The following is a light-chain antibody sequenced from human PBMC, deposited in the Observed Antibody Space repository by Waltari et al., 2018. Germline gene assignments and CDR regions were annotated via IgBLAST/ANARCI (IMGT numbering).Light chain of an antibody. V-gene: IGLV10-54*04. CDR3: SAWDSSLSVAV. Sequence: QAGLTQPPSVSTGLTQTATLTCPCHSNNVGNQGAPWLQQHQGSPPKLLSYRNNNRPSGISERFSASRSGNTASLTITGLQPEDEADYYCSAWDSSLSVAVFGGGTQLTVL. CDR1: SNNVGNQG. J-gene: IGLJ7*01. CDR2: RNN.